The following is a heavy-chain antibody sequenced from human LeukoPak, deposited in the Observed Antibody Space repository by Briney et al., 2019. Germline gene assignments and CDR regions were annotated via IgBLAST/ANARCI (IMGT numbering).Heavy chain of an antibody. CDR3: AKGVGCSGGTCYSGHGMDV. V-gene: IGHV3-23*01. D-gene: IGHD2-15*01. Sequence: GGSLRLSCAASGFTFSIYAMSWVRQAPGKGLEWVTALSGSGANTYYADSVKGRFTISRDNSKNTLYLQVNSLRAEDTAVYYCAKGVGCSGGTCYSGHGMDVWGQGTTVTASS. J-gene: IGHJ6*02. CDR2: LSGSGANT. CDR1: GFTFSIYA.